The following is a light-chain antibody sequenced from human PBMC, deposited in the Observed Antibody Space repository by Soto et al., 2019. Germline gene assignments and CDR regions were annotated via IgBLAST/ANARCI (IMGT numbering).Light chain of an antibody. V-gene: IGKV3-20*01. CDR2: GSS. Sequence: EVVLTQSPGTLSLSPGERATLSCRASQSVSNNYLAWYQQKPGQSPKRLIFGSSDRATGIPDRFSGSGSGTDFTLTISRLEPEDFAVYFCQQYGSSPPYTFGQGTKLEIK. CDR3: QQYGSSPPYT. CDR1: QSVSNNY. J-gene: IGKJ2*01.